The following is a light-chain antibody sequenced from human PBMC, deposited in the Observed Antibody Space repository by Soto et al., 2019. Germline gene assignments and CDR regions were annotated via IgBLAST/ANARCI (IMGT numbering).Light chain of an antibody. Sequence: QSVLTQPPSASGTPGQRVTISCSGSSSNIGSSTVNWYQQLPGTAPKLLIYSNNQRPSGVPDRFSGSKSGTSASLAISGLQSEDEADYYCAAWDDSRDVVFGGGTKLTVL. CDR1: SSNIGSST. V-gene: IGLV1-44*01. CDR3: AAWDDSRDVV. J-gene: IGLJ2*01. CDR2: SNN.